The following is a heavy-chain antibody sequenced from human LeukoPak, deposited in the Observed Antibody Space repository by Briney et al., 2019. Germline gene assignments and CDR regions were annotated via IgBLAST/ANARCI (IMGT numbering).Heavy chain of an antibody. CDR2: IYYSGST. V-gene: IGHV4-59*01. J-gene: IGHJ4*02. CDR1: GGSISSYS. CDR3: ARESGYSYGSFDY. Sequence: PSETLSLTCTVSGGSISSYSWSWIRQPPGQGLEWIGYIYYSGSTNYNPSLKSRVTISVDTSKNQFSLKLSSVTAADTAVYYCARESGYSYGSFDYWGQGTLVTVSS. D-gene: IGHD5-18*01.